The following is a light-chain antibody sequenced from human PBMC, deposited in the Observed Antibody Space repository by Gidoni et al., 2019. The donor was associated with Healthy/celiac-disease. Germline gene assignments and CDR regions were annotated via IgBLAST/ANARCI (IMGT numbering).Light chain of an antibody. CDR1: QSVSSY. CDR2: DAS. Sequence: EIVLTQSPATLSLSPVERDTLSCRASQSVSSYLAWYQQNPGQAPRLLFYDASNRAPGIPASFSGRGSGTAFTLTISSLEPADFAVYYCQRRTTFGQGTKVEIK. J-gene: IGKJ1*01. V-gene: IGKV3-11*01. CDR3: QRRTT.